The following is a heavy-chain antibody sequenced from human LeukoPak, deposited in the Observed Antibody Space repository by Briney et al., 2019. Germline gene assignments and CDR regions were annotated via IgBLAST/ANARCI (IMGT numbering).Heavy chain of an antibody. CDR1: GYTFTSYY. CDR3: ARAKLYYYDSSGYYLGY. D-gene: IGHD3-22*01. J-gene: IGHJ4*02. CDR2: INPSGGST. Sequence: GASVKVSCKASGYTFTSYYMHWVRQAPGQGLEWMGIINPSGGSTSYAQKFQGRVTMTRDTSTSTVYMELSSLGSEDTAVYYCARAKLYYYDSSGYYLGYWGQGTLVTVSS. V-gene: IGHV1-46*01.